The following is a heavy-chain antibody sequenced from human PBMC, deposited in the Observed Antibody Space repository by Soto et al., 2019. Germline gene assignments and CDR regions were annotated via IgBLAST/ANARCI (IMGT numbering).Heavy chain of an antibody. D-gene: IGHD6-6*01. CDR3: TTGSTSTKNH. J-gene: IGHJ4*02. Sequence: GGSLRLSCAASGFTFSNAWLSWVRQAPGKGLEWVGRIKSKTDGGTTDYTAPVKGRFIISRDDSKNTLYLQMNSLKTEDTAVYYCTTGSTSTKNHWGQGALVTSPQ. V-gene: IGHV3-15*01. CDR1: GFTFSNAW. CDR2: IKSKTDGGTT.